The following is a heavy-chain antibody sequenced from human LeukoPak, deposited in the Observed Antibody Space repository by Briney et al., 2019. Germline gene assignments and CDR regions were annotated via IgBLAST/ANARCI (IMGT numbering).Heavy chain of an antibody. CDR1: GGTFISYA. CDR3: ARDRVLVGATPDAFDI. J-gene: IGHJ3*02. V-gene: IGHV1-69*13. D-gene: IGHD1-26*01. Sequence: SVKVSCKASGGTFISYAISWVRQAPGQGLEWMGGIIPIFGTANYAQKFQGRVTITADESTSTAYMELSSLRSEDTAVYYCARDRVLVGATPDAFDIWGQGTMVTVSS. CDR2: IIPIFGTA.